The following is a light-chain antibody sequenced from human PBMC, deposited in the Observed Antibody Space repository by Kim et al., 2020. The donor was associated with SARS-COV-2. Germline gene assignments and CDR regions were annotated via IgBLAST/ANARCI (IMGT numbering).Light chain of an antibody. CDR3: GSYTSGSSHVV. CDR1: TKNIGNYNY. Sequence: QSITISCTAATKNIGNYNYVSWYQQHPGKGPKLIIYDVSNRPSGVSNRFSGSKSGTTASLTISGLQTDDEADYYCGSYTSGSSHVVFGGGTQLTVL. V-gene: IGLV2-14*03. CDR2: DVS. J-gene: IGLJ2*01.